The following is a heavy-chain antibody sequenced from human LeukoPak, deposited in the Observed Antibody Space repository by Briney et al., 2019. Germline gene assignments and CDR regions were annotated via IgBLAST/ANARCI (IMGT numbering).Heavy chain of an antibody. D-gene: IGHD6-19*01. J-gene: IGHJ4*02. CDR1: GFTFSDYY. Sequence: NPGGSLRLSCAASGFTFSDYYMSWIRQAPGKGLEWVSYISSSSSYTNYADSVKGRFTIYRDNAKNSLYLQMNSLRAEDTAVYYCARDDFSSGWSLFDYWGQGTLVTVSS. V-gene: IGHV3-11*06. CDR3: ARDDFSSGWSLFDY. CDR2: ISSSSSYT.